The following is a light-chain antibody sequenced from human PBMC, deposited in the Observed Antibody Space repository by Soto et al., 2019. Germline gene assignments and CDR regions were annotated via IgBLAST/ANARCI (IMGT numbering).Light chain of an antibody. CDR1: QSVSSN. V-gene: IGKV3D-15*01. CDR2: GAS. CDR3: QQYNNWPPVT. Sequence: ELVLTQSPGTLSLSPGERATFSCRASQSVSSNLAWYQQRPGQAPRLLIYGASSRATGIPDRFSGSGSGTEFTLTISSLQSEDFAVYYCQQYNNWPPVTFGQGTKVDIK. J-gene: IGKJ1*01.